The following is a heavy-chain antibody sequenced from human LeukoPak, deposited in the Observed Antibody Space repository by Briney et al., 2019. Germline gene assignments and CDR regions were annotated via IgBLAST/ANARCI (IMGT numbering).Heavy chain of an antibody. J-gene: IGHJ4*02. V-gene: IGHV3-13*01. CDR2: IGTAGDT. CDR1: GLTVSGTL. D-gene: IGHD6-13*01. CDR3: ASSPAYSSSWYAIDN. Sequence: GGSLRLTCTASGLTVSGTLMDWVRQAAGKGLEWVSGIGTAGDTYYPASVKGRFTISRENAKNSLYLQMNSLSAGDTAVYYCASSPAYSSSWYAIDNWGQGTLVTVSS.